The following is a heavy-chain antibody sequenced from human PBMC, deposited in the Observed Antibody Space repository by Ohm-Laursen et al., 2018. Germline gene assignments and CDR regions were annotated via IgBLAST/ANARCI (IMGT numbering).Heavy chain of an antibody. D-gene: IGHD2-2*02. CDR3: AKVIYCSSTSCYRLRNYYYYGMDV. Sequence: SLRLSCSASGFTFSSYAMSWVRQAPGKGLEWVSAISGSGGSTYYADSVKGRFTISRDNSKNTLYLQMNSLRAEDTAVYYCAKVIYCSSTSCYRLRNYYYYGMDVWGQGTTVTVSS. J-gene: IGHJ6*02. CDR1: GFTFSSYA. V-gene: IGHV3-23*01. CDR2: ISGSGGST.